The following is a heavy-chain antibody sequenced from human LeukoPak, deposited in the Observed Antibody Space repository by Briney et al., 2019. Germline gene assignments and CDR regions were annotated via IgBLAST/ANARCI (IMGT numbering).Heavy chain of an antibody. CDR3: ARDTLYSFWSGSYHTTYYFDS. CDR1: GVSISGGNFY. D-gene: IGHD3-3*01. J-gene: IGHJ4*02. Sequence: PSETLSLTCTVSGVSISGGNFYWAWIRQPAGKGLEWIGHIYTSGSNNYNPSLKSRITISVHTSRNQVSLQMSSMTAADTAVYFCARDTLYSFWSGSYHTTYYFDSWGQGTLVTVSS. CDR2: IYTSGSN. V-gene: IGHV4-61*09.